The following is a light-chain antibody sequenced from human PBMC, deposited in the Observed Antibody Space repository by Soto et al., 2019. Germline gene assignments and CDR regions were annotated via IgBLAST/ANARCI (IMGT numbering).Light chain of an antibody. Sequence: QAVVTQPPSASGTPGQRVTISCSGSSSNIGRNYIFWYQQVPGTAPKLLIYSTNQRPAGVPDRFSGAKSGTSASLAIRGLRSEDAADYYCAAWDDILSGVVFGGGTQLTVL. CDR3: AAWDDILSGVV. CDR1: SSNIGRNY. CDR2: STN. V-gene: IGLV1-47*02. J-gene: IGLJ2*01.